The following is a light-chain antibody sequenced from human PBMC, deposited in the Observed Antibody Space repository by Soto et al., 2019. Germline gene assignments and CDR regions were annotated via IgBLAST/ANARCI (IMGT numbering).Light chain of an antibody. Sequence: EIVLTQSPGTLSLSPGERATLSYRASQSVSSSYLAWYQQKPGQAPRLLIYGASSRAPGIPDRFSGSGSGTDFTRTISRLEPEDFAVYYCQQYGRSTTFGQGTKVDIK. V-gene: IGKV3-20*01. CDR1: QSVSSSY. J-gene: IGKJ1*01. CDR2: GAS. CDR3: QQYGRSTT.